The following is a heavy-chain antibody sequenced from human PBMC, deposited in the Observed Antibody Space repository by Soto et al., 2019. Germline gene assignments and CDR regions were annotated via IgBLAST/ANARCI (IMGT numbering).Heavy chain of an antibody. Sequence: QVQIQQWGAGLLRSSETLSLTCAVSGGSFSDNYWSWIRQPPGKGLEWLGEINRLRGTNYNLSLKSRVTMSLDTSKTQLSLRLTSVTAADTAMYYCARGGYSSTWSNLLDRSGLDVWGQGTTVTVSS. CDR2: INRLRGT. CDR3: ARGGYSSTWSNLLDRSGLDV. J-gene: IGHJ6*02. V-gene: IGHV4-34*01. D-gene: IGHD6-13*01. CDR1: GGSFSDNY.